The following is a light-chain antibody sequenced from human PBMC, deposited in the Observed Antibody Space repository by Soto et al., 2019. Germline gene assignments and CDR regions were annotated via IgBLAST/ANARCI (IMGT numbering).Light chain of an antibody. CDR3: QQYDNSRT. CDR2: TIS. Sequence: IVLTQSPGTLSLSPGERATLSCRASQSVNRRSLAWYQQKPGQAPRLLISTISNRATGIPDRFSGSGSGAYFTLTISRLEPEDFAVYYCQQYDNSRTFGQGTKVEIK. CDR1: QSVNRRS. V-gene: IGKV3-20*01. J-gene: IGKJ1*01.